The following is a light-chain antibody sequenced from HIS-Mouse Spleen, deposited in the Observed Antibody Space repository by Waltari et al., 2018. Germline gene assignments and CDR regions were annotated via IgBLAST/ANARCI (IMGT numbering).Light chain of an antibody. CDR3: SSYTSSSFNVV. Sequence: QSALTQPRSVSGSPGQSVTISCTGTSSDVGGYNYVSWYQQHPGKAPKLMIYDVSKRPSGVPDRFSGSKSGNTASLTISGLQAEDEADYYCSSYTSSSFNVVFGGGTKLTVL. J-gene: IGLJ2*01. V-gene: IGLV2-11*01. CDR2: DVS. CDR1: SSDVGGYNY.